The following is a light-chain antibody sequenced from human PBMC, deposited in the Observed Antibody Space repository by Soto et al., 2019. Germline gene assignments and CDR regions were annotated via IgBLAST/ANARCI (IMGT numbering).Light chain of an antibody. CDR3: LQDYNFPYT. CDR1: QGIEND. J-gene: IGKJ2*01. V-gene: IGKV1-6*01. CDR2: VAS. Sequence: LSASVGDRVTITCRASQGIENDLGWYQQKPGKAPKLLIHVASSLQSGVPSRFSGSGSGTDFTLTISSLQPEDFATYYCLQDYNFPYTFGQGTKVDIK.